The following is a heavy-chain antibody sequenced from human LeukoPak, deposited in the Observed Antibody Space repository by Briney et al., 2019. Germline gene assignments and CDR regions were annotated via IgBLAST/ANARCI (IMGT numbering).Heavy chain of an antibody. Sequence: ASVKVSCKASGYTFTSYNMHWVRQAPGQGLEWMGIINPSDGTTNYAQTFQGRVTMTRDTSTSTVYMELSSLRSEDTAVYYCARDPGGNSGSYQRAFDIWGQGTMVTVSS. J-gene: IGHJ3*02. CDR2: INPSDGTT. D-gene: IGHD1-26*01. CDR1: GYTFTSYN. CDR3: ARDPGGNSGSYQRAFDI. V-gene: IGHV1-46*01.